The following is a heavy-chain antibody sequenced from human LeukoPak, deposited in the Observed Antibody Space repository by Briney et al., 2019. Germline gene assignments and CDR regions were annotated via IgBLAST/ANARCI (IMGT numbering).Heavy chain of an antibody. V-gene: IGHV3-23*01. CDR3: AKEWGDYGDYDPLGAFDI. CDR2: ISGSGGST. J-gene: IGHJ3*02. D-gene: IGHD4-17*01. CDR1: GFTVSSNY. Sequence: PGGSLRLSCAASGFTVSSNYMSWVRQAPGKGLEWVSAISGSGGSTYYADSVKGRFTISRDNSKNTLYLQMNSLRAEDTAVYYCAKEWGDYGDYDPLGAFDIWGQGTMVTVSS.